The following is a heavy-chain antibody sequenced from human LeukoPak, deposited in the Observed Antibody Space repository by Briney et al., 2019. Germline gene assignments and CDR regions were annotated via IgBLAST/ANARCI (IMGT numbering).Heavy chain of an antibody. Sequence: HPGGSLRLSCVASGFIFSTYAMSWVRQAPGKGLEWVSAISGSGGSTYYADSVKGRFTISRDNSKNTLYLQMNSLRAEDTAVYYCAKDLPAAARLGDYWGQGTLVTVSS. CDR3: AKDLPAAARLGDY. CDR2: ISGSGGST. J-gene: IGHJ4*02. V-gene: IGHV3-23*01. CDR1: GFIFSTYA. D-gene: IGHD2-2*01.